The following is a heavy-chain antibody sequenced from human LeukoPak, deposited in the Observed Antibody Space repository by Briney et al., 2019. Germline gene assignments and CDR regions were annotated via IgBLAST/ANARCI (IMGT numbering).Heavy chain of an antibody. D-gene: IGHD3-9*01. J-gene: IGHJ5*02. CDR1: GGSISSSSYY. CDR3: ARDRSDWSPGWFDP. CDR2: IYHSGST. Sequence: SGTLSLTCTVSGGSISSSSYYWGWIRQPPGKGLEWIGYIYHSGSTNYNPSLKSRATISVDTSKDQISLRLTSVTAADTAVYYCARDRSDWSPGWFDPWGLGTLVTVSS. V-gene: IGHV4-61*01.